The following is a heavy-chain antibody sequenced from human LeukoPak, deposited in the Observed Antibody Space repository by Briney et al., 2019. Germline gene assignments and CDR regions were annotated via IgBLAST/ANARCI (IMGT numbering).Heavy chain of an antibody. Sequence: PETLSLTCTVSGGSISSYYWSWIRQPPGKGLEWIGYIYYSGSTKYNPSLKSRVTISVDTSKNQFSLKLISVTAADTAVYYCATVVRDDILTGYYIDYWGQGTLVTVSS. CDR1: GGSISSYY. CDR2: IYYSGST. CDR3: ATVVRDDILTGYYIDY. J-gene: IGHJ4*02. V-gene: IGHV4-59*01. D-gene: IGHD3-9*01.